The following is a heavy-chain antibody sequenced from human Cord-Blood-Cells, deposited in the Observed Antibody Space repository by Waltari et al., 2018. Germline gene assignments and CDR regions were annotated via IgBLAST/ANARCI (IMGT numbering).Heavy chain of an antibody. J-gene: IGHJ5*02. CDR2: INHSGST. D-gene: IGHD2-2*01. Sequence: QVQLQQWGAGLMKPSETLSLTCAVYGGSFSVYSWCWIRQPSGPGLEWIGEINHSGSTNYNPSLKSRVTISVDTSKNQFSLKLSSVTAADTAVYYCARDRARVVPAARRGIGNWFDPWGQGTLVTVSS. V-gene: IGHV4-34*01. CDR1: GGSFSVYS. CDR3: ARDRARVVPAARRGIGNWFDP.